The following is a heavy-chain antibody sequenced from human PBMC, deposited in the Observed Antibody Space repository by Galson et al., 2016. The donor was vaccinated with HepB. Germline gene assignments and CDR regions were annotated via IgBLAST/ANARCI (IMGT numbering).Heavy chain of an antibody. D-gene: IGHD3-10*01. J-gene: IGHJ6*02. CDR3: ARGHTMVRGLIRYYYYYGMDV. V-gene: IGHV4-34*01. CDR2: INHSGST. Sequence: ETLSLTCVVYGGSFNDYSWSWIRQPPGKGLEWLGAINHSGSTIYNPSLKSRITISVDTSRNQFSMRLSSVTAADTAVYYCARGHTMVRGLIRYYYYYGMDVWGRGTTVTVSS. CDR1: GGSFNDYS.